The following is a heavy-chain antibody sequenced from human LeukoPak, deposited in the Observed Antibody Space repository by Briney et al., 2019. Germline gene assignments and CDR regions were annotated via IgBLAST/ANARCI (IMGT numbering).Heavy chain of an antibody. D-gene: IGHD3-22*01. CDR1: GGSISSNSYY. Sequence: PSETLSLTCAVSGGSISSNSYYWGWIRQPPGKGLEWIGYIYYSGSTNYNPSLKSRVTMSVDTSKNQFSLKLSSVTAADTAVYYCARLKYYYDSSGYRAEYFQHWGQGTLVTVSS. V-gene: IGHV4-61*05. J-gene: IGHJ1*01. CDR3: ARLKYYYDSSGYRAEYFQH. CDR2: IYYSGST.